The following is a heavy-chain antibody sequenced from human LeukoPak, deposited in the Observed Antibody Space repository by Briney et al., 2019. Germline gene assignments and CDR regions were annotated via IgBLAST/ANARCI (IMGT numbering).Heavy chain of an antibody. D-gene: IGHD3-22*01. CDR3: GRQLGGGYDTIGFYVSPSDY. CDR2: FYHSGTT. J-gene: IGHJ4*02. Sequence: SETLSLTCAVSGYSISSGYSWGWIRQPPGKGLEWLGSFYHSGTTYYNPSLKSRVTISVDTSKNQFSLKVNSVTAADTAVYYCGRQLGGGYDTIGFYVSPSDYWGQGTLVTVSS. V-gene: IGHV4-38-2*01. CDR1: GYSISSGYS.